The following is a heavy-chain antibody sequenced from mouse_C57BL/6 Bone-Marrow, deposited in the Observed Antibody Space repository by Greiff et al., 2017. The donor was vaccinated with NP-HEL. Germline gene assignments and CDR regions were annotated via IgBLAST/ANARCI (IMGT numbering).Heavy chain of an antibody. V-gene: IGHV1-26*01. J-gene: IGHJ3*01. CDR1: GYTFTDYY. D-gene: IGHD2-1*01. Sequence: VQLQQSGPELVKPGASVKISCKASGYTFTDYYMNWVKQSHGKSLEWIGDINPNNGGTSYNQKFKGKATLTVDKSSSTAYMELRSLTSEDSAVYYCARKRNYEAYWGQGTLVTVSA. CDR3: ARKRNYEAY. CDR2: INPNNGGT.